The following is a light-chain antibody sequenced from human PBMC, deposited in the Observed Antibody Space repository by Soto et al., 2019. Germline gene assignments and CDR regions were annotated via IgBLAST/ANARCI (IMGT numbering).Light chain of an antibody. CDR3: QQRSQWPKVT. Sequence: EIVLTQSPVTLSLSTGERATLSCRASQTISKYLAWYQQKPCQPPRLLIYDDSNSATGIPARFGGSGSGTDFALTIISREPEEFAVSYCQQRSQWPKVTFGPGTNIHIK. V-gene: IGKV3-11*01. CDR2: DDS. CDR1: QTISKY. J-gene: IGKJ3*01.